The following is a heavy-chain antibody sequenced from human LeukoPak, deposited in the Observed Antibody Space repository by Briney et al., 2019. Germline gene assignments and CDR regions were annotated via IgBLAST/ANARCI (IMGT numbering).Heavy chain of an antibody. V-gene: IGHV1-18*01. D-gene: IGHD3-22*01. CDR2: ISAYNAYT. J-gene: IGHJ4*02. CDR3: ARDVLHRIHYDSSAYYPGSSY. CDR1: GYTFTSYG. Sequence: GASVKVSCKASGYTFTSYGINWVRQAPGQGLEWMGWISAYNAYTYYAQKLPGRVTMTTDTSTSTAYMELRSLRSDDTAVYYCARDVLHRIHYDSSAYYPGSSYWGQGTLVTVSS.